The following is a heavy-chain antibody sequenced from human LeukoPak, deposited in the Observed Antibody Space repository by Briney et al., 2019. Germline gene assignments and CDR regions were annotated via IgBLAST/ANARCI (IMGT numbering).Heavy chain of an antibody. CDR1: GYTFTSYA. V-gene: IGHV1-3*01. D-gene: IGHD3-16*01. Sequence: ASVKVSCKASGYTFTSYAMHWVRQAPGQRLEWMGWINAGNGNTKYSQKFQGRVTITRDTFASTAYMELSSLRSEDTAVYYCARVGASWGPLNWFDPWGQGTLVTVSS. CDR2: INAGNGNT. J-gene: IGHJ5*02. CDR3: ARVGASWGPLNWFDP.